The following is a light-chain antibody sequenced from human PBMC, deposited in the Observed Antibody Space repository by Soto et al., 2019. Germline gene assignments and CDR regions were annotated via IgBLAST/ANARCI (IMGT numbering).Light chain of an antibody. CDR3: QERSNWLIT. V-gene: IGKV3-11*01. Sequence: EIVLTQFPATLSLSPGERATLSCRASQSVSSYLAWYQQKPGQAPKLLIYDASNRATGIPARFSGSGSGTDCTLTISSLEPEDFAVYYCQERSNWLITFGQGTRLEIK. CDR1: QSVSSY. CDR2: DAS. J-gene: IGKJ5*01.